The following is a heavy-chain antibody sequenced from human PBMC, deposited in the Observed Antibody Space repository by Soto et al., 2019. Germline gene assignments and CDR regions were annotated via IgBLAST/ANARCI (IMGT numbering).Heavy chain of an antibody. V-gene: IGHV3-23*01. Sequence: EVQLLESGGGLVQPGGSLRLSCAASGFTFSSYAMSWVRQAPGKGLEWVSAISGSGGSTYYADSVKGRFTISRDNSKNTLYLQMNSLRSEDTAVYYCAKPMSWTSMVRGVIAPFDYWGQGTLVTVSS. J-gene: IGHJ4*02. CDR3: AKPMSWTSMVRGVIAPFDY. CDR2: ISGSGGST. D-gene: IGHD3-10*01. CDR1: GFTFSSYA.